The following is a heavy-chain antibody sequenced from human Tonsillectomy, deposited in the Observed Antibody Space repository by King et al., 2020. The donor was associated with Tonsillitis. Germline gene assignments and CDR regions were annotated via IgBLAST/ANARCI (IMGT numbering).Heavy chain of an antibody. J-gene: IGHJ4*02. CDR3: AHTQGGYSGNGWYPSPFDY. CDR2: IYWNDDK. CDR1: GFSLSSTGVA. Sequence: TLKESGPPLVKPTQTLTLTCTFSGFSLSSTGVAVGWIRQPPGKALEWLTLIYWNDDKRYSPSLKSRVTITKDTSKNQVVLTMTNMDPVDTATYYCAHTQGGYSGNGWYPSPFDYWGQGILVTVSS. V-gene: IGHV2-5*01. D-gene: IGHD6-19*01.